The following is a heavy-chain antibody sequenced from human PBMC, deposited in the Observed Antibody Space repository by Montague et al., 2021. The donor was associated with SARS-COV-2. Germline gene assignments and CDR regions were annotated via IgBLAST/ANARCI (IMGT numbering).Heavy chain of an antibody. CDR2: IYSSGGA. V-gene: IGHV4-59*01. D-gene: IGHD3-9*01. Sequence: SETLSLTCAVSGGSISHYYWSWIRQHPGKGLEWIGYIYSSGGANYNPSLKSRVTLSLDAAKNHFSLRLSSVTAADTAVYYCARRTDILTGYYDYWGQGTLVTVSS. J-gene: IGHJ4*02. CDR1: GGSISHYY. CDR3: ARRTDILTGYYDY.